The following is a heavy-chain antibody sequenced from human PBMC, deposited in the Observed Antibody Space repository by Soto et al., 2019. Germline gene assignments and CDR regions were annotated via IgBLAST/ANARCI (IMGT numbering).Heavy chain of an antibody. V-gene: IGHV3-23*01. D-gene: IGHD3-10*01. CDR2: ISGSGGTA. CDR1: GFTFSSYA. J-gene: IGHJ4*02. Sequence: EVQLLESGGGSVQPGGSLRLSCAASGFTFSSYAMHWVRRPPGKGLEWVSSISGSGGTAYYADSVKGRFSISRDSLVNTLYLQMNSLRVEDTAVYYCAKGRGQTWHSDYWGQGTLVTVSP. CDR3: AKGRGQTWHSDY.